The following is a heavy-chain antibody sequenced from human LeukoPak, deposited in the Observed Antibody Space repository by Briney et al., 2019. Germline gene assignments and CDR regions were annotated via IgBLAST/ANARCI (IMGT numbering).Heavy chain of an antibody. V-gene: IGHV3-21*01. CDR1: GFTFSSYS. Sequence: GGSLRLSCAASGFTFSSYSMNWVRQAPGKGLEWVSSISSSSSYIYYADTVKGRFTISRDNAKNSLYLQMNSLRAEDTAVYYCAKERVISYYYGMDVWGQGTTVTVSS. J-gene: IGHJ6*02. D-gene: IGHD3-16*02. CDR3: AKERVISYYYGMDV. CDR2: ISSSSSYI.